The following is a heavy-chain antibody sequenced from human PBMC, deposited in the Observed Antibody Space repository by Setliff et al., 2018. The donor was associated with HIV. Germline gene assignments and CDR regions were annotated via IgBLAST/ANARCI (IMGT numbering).Heavy chain of an antibody. CDR2: ISDTSGYI. D-gene: IGHD3-22*01. Sequence: GGSLRLSCAASGFIFGNFGLHWVRQAPGEGLEWVSSISDTSGYIDYADSVKGRFTISRDNAKNTLYLQMNSLRAEDTAVYYCAKGSGYYSTDAFDIWGQGTMVTVSS. CDR1: GFIFGNFG. J-gene: IGHJ3*02. CDR3: AKGSGYYSTDAFDI. V-gene: IGHV3-21*01.